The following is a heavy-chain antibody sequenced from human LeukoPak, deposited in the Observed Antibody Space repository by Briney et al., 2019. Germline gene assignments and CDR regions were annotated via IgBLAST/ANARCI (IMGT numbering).Heavy chain of an antibody. CDR3: AKVMTRTMVRGVPPSDY. D-gene: IGHD3-10*01. CDR2: IKQDGSEK. V-gene: IGHV3-7*01. Sequence: GGSLRLSCVGSGFTFSDYWMSWVRQAPGKGLEWVANIKQDGSEKDYVDALKGRFTISRDNAKNSLYLQMNSLRAEDTAVYYCAKVMTRTMVRGVPPSDYWGQGTLVTVSS. J-gene: IGHJ4*02. CDR1: GFTFSDYW.